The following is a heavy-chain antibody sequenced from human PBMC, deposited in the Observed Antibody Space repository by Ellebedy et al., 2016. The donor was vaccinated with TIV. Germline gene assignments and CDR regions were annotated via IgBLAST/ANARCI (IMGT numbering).Heavy chain of an antibody. J-gene: IGHJ4*02. D-gene: IGHD3-10*01. CDR2: IYYSGST. CDR1: GGSISSYY. V-gene: IGHV4-59*01. CDR3: AREYYGSGSYRD. Sequence: PSETLSLTCTVPGGSISSYYWSWIRQPPGKGLEWIGYIYYSGSTNYNPSLKSRVTISVDTSKNQFSLKLSSVTAADTAVYYCAREYYGSGSYRDWGQGTLVTVSS.